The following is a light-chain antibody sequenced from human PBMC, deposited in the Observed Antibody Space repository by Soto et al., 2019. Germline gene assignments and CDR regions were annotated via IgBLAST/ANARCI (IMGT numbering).Light chain of an antibody. J-gene: IGKJ1*01. Sequence: ETMMTQSPATVSVPQGERATLTCRASQSVSSNLAWYQQKPGQAPRLLIYGASSRATGIPDRFSGSGSGTDFTLTISRLEPEDIAVYYCQQYGSSGTFGQGTKVDIK. CDR3: QQYGSSGT. CDR2: GAS. V-gene: IGKV3-20*01. CDR1: QSVSSN.